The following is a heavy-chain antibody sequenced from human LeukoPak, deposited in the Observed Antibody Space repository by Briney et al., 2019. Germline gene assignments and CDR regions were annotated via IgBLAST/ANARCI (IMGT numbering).Heavy chain of an antibody. D-gene: IGHD5-18*01. CDR1: GYTFTSYD. CDR3: ARRNTAMVAGLDY. CDR2: MNPNSGNA. J-gene: IGHJ4*02. V-gene: IGHV1-8*01. Sequence: GASVKVSCKASGYTFTSYDINRVRQATGQGLEWMGWMNPNSGNAAYAQKFQGRVTMTRNTSISTAYMELSSLRSEDTAVYYCARRNTAMVAGLDYWGQGTLVTVSS.